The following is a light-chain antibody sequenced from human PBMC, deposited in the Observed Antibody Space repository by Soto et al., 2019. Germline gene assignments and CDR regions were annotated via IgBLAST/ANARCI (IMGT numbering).Light chain of an antibody. Sequence: DVVMTQSPLSLPVTLGQPASISCRSNQSLVHSDGIAYFSWFQQRPGRSPRRLIYKVSNRDSGVPARFSGSGSGTDFALEISRVEAEDVGVYYCMQGKHCQITCRYRTRLKIK. CDR2: KVS. CDR3: MQGKHCQIT. V-gene: IGKV2-30*02. J-gene: IGKJ5*01. CDR1: QSLVHSDGIAY.